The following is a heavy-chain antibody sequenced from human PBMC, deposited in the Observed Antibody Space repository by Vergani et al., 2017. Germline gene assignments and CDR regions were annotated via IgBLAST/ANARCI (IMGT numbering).Heavy chain of an antibody. CDR2: IYYSGST. Sequence: QLQLQESGPGLVKPSETLSLTCTVSGGSISSSSYYWCWIRQPPGKGLEWIGSIYYSGSTYYNPSLKSRVTISVDTTKNQFSLKLSSVTAADTAVYYCAGPPLWDTVAAYDAFDIWGQGTMVTVSS. D-gene: IGHD4-23*01. CDR1: GGSISSSSYY. J-gene: IGHJ3*02. CDR3: AGPPLWDTVAAYDAFDI. V-gene: IGHV4-39*01.